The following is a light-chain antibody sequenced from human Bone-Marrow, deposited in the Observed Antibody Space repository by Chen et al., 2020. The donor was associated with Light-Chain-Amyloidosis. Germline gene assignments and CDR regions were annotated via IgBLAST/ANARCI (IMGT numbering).Light chain of an antibody. V-gene: IGLV8-61*01. CDR3: VRYGGSGIWV. J-gene: IGLJ3*02. CDR2: STH. CDR1: SGSVSTSYY. Sequence: QTVVTQEPSFSVSPGGTVSLTSGLSSGSVSTSYYPAWYQQTPGQAPRTLIYSTHTRSSGVPDRFAGSILRNKAALTSTGAQADEESVYYCVRYGGSGIWVFGGGTKLTVL.